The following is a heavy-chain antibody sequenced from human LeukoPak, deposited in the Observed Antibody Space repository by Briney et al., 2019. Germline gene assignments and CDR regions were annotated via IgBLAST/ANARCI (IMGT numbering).Heavy chain of an antibody. Sequence: ASVKVSCKASGYTFTGYYMHWVRQAPGQGLEWMGWINPNSGGTNYAQKFQGRVTITRDTSISTAYMELSRLRSDDTAVYYCARDTVRGVRILGYWGQGTLVTVSS. V-gene: IGHV1-2*02. CDR3: ARDTVRGVRILGY. D-gene: IGHD3-10*01. CDR1: GYTFTGYY. J-gene: IGHJ4*02. CDR2: INPNSGGT.